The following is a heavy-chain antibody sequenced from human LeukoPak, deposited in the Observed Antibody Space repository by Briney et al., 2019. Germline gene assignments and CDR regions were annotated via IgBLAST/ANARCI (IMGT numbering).Heavy chain of an antibody. Sequence: GGALRLSCAASGFTFSSHGMNWVRQAPGKGLEGVSGISRNGGITYYADSGKGRFTISRDNSKGPVYLQMNSLSPEDTAVYYCAKDDAWLQFGDWGRGTLVTVSS. V-gene: IGHV3-23*01. J-gene: IGHJ4*02. D-gene: IGHD5-24*01. CDR2: ISRNGGIT. CDR1: GFTFSSHG. CDR3: AKDDAWLQFGD.